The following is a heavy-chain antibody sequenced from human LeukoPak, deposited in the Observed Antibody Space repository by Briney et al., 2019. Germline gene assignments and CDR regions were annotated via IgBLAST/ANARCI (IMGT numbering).Heavy chain of an antibody. CDR3: SRRLPFDY. D-gene: IGHD2-15*01. CDR1: GFXVSSNY. CDR2: IYSGGST. Sequence: GGSLRLSCAASGFXVSSNYMRWVRQAPGKGLEWVSVIYSGGSTYYADSVKGRFTISRDNSKNTLYLQMSSLSAEDTAVYYCSRRLPFDYWGQGTLVTVSS. V-gene: IGHV3-53*05. J-gene: IGHJ4*02.